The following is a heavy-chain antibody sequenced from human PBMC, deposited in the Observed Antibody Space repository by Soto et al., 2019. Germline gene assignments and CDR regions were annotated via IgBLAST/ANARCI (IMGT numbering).Heavy chain of an antibody. D-gene: IGHD5-18*01. CDR3: AHSEDSYGSNYYYGMDV. J-gene: IGHJ6*02. Sequence: QITLKESGPTLVKPTQTLTLTCTFSGFSLSTSGVGVGWIRQPPGKALEWLALIYWDDDKRYSPSLKSRLTIPKDTSKNQVVLTMTNMDPVDTATYYCAHSEDSYGSNYYYGMDVWGQGTTVTVSS. V-gene: IGHV2-5*02. CDR1: GFSLSTSGVG. CDR2: IYWDDDK.